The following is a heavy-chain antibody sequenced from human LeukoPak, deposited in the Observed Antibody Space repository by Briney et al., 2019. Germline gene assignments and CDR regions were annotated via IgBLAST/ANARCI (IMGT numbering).Heavy chain of an antibody. CDR3: ARDDVVVIQTLFDY. V-gene: IGHV3-74*01. J-gene: IGHJ4*02. CDR2: INSDGSST. Sequence: GGSLRLSCAASGFTFSSYWMHWVRQAPGKGLVWVSRINSDGSSTSYADSVKGRFTISRDNAKNSPYLQMNSLRAEDTAVYYCARDDVVVIQTLFDYWGQGTLVTVSS. CDR1: GFTFSSYW. D-gene: IGHD2-21*01.